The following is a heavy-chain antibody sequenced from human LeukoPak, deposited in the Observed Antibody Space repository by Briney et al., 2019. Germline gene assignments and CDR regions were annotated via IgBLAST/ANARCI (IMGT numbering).Heavy chain of an antibody. Sequence: SETLSLTCTASGGSISSYYWSWIRQPPGKGLEWIGYIYPRGSDYNPSLKSRVTMSLDTSKKQFSLNLRSVTAADTAVYYCARDSGTTGEVKFDPWGQGTLVTVSS. D-gene: IGHD3-10*01. J-gene: IGHJ5*02. CDR2: IYPRGS. CDR3: ARDSGTTGEVKFDP. V-gene: IGHV4-4*08. CDR1: GGSISSYY.